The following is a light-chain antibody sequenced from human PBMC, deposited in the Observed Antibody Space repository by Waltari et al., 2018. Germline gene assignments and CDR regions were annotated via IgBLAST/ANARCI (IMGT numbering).Light chain of an antibody. V-gene: IGLV2-14*01. Sequence: QSALTQPVSVSESPGQSITISCTGTSSDVGASNFVSWYQQHPGKAPKLMIYEVSNRPSGVSSRFSASKSGNTASLTISGLQAEDEADYYCTSFTSRSTWVFGGGTKLTVL. CDR1: SSDVGASNF. J-gene: IGLJ3*02. CDR2: EVS. CDR3: TSFTSRSTWV.